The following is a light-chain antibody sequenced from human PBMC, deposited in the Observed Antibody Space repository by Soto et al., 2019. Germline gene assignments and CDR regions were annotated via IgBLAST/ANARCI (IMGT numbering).Light chain of an antibody. J-gene: IGKJ4*01. V-gene: IGKV3-11*01. CDR3: QQRSNWPST. CDR2: DAS. CDR1: QSVSSY. Sequence: EIVLTQSPVTLSLSPGERATLSCRASQSVSSYLAWYQQKPGQAPRLLIYDASNRATGIPARFSGSGSGTDLPLTISSLEPEDFAVYYCQQRSNWPSTFGGGTKVEIK.